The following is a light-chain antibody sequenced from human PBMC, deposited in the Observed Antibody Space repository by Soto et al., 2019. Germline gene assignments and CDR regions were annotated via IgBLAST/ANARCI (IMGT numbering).Light chain of an antibody. V-gene: IGKV3-15*01. CDR1: QSVSSN. CDR2: GAS. J-gene: IGKJ5*01. Sequence: VIAPSPATPALSPGEKATLPCRASQSVSSNLAWYQQKPGQAPRLLIYGASTRATGIPARFSGSGSGTEFTLTISSLQSEDFAVYYCQQRSNWPITFGQGTRLEI. CDR3: QQRSNWPIT.